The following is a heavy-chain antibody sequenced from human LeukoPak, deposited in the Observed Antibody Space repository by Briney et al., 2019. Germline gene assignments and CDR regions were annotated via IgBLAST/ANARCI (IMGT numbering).Heavy chain of an antibody. J-gene: IGHJ6*03. CDR2: ISAYNGNT. V-gene: IGHV1-18*01. Sequence: GASVKVSCKASGYTFTSYGISWVRQAPGQGLEWMGWISAYNGNTNYAQKLQGRVTMTTDTSTSTAYMELRSLRSDDTAVYYCARAAPYYYYYYMDVWGKGTTVTVSS. CDR1: GYTFTSYG. D-gene: IGHD6-6*01. CDR3: ARAAPYYYYYYMDV.